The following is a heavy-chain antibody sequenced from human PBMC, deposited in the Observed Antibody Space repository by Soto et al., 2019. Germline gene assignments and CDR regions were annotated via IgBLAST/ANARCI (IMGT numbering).Heavy chain of an antibody. CDR3: ASEGFDSDCSGGSCYGDAFDI. V-gene: IGHV1-18*01. CDR2: ISAYNGNT. CDR1: GYTFTSYG. Sequence: ASVKVSCKASGYTFTSYGISWVRQAPGQGLEWMGWISAYNGNTNYAQKLQGRVTMTTDTSTSTAYMELRSLRSDDTAVYYCASEGFDSDCSGGSCYGDAFDIWGQGTMVTVSS. D-gene: IGHD2-15*01. J-gene: IGHJ3*02.